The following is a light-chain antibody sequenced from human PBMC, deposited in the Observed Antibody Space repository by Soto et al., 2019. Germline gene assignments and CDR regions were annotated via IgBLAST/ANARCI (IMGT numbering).Light chain of an antibody. J-gene: IGKJ1*01. Sequence: DIPMTQSPSTLSASVGDRVTITCRASQSINSWLAWYQQEPGKAPKLLIYRASTLQSGVPSRFSGSGSGTEFTLIISSLQPDDFATYYCQHYNSYPPWTFGQGTKVEIK. CDR1: QSINSW. CDR3: QHYNSYPPWT. CDR2: RAS. V-gene: IGKV1-5*03.